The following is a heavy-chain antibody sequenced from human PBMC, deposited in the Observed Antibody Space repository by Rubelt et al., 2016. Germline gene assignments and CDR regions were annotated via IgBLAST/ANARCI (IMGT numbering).Heavy chain of an antibody. CDR2: IINDGSTT. CDR3: ARGYGSIMIGPEW. Sequence: GGGLVQPGGSLRLSCAASGFTFTGYWMHWVRQAPGKGLVWVSRIINDGSTTDYADSVKGRFTISKDNAKNTLYLQMDSLRAEDTAVYYCARGYGSIMIGPEWWGQGTLVTVSS. J-gene: IGHJ4*02. CDR1: GFTFTGYW. V-gene: IGHV3-74*01. D-gene: IGHD3-16*01.